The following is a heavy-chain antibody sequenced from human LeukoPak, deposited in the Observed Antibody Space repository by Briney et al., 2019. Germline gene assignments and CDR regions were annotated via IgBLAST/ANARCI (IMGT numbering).Heavy chain of an antibody. CDR1: DGSISGYY. Sequence: PSETLSLTCTVSDGSISGYYWSWIRQPAGKGLEWIGRIYTSGSTNYNPSLKSRVTMSVDTSKNQFSLKLSSVTAADTAVYYCASFPGPNYGDYDRSAFDIWGQGTMVTVSS. CDR2: IYTSGST. D-gene: IGHD4-17*01. CDR3: ASFPGPNYGDYDRSAFDI. J-gene: IGHJ3*02. V-gene: IGHV4-4*07.